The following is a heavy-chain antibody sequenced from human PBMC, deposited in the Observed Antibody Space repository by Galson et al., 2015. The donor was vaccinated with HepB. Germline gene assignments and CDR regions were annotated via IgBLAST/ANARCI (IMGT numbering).Heavy chain of an antibody. CDR3: ASHPTAMVDFDY. D-gene: IGHD5-18*01. CDR1: GYSFTSYW. J-gene: IGHJ4*02. CDR2: IDPSDSYT. Sequence: QSGAEVKKPGESLRISCKGSGYSFTSYWISWVRQMPGKGLEWMGRIDPSDSYTNYSPSFQGHVTISADKSISTAYLQWSSLKASDTAMYYCASHPTAMVDFDYWGQGTLVTVSS. V-gene: IGHV5-10-1*01.